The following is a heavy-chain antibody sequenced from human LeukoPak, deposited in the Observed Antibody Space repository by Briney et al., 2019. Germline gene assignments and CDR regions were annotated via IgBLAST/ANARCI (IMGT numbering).Heavy chain of an antibody. CDR2: ISGSGTT. J-gene: IGHJ6*03. CDR3: AKDRGGIAARPHYMDV. CDR1: GFTFNNYA. Sequence: GGSLRLSCAASGFTFNNYAMTWVRQAPGKGLEWVSTISGSGTTYFVDSVKGRFTISRDNSKNTLYLQMNSLRAEDTAVYYCAKDRGGIAARPHYMDVWGKGTTVTVSS. D-gene: IGHD6-6*01. V-gene: IGHV3-23*01.